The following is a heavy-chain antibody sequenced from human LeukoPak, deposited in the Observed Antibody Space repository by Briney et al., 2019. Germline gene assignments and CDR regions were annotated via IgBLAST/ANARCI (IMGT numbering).Heavy chain of an antibody. CDR3: ARSPAPLFYSSNWYKSGGYFDY. V-gene: IGHV4-59*01. J-gene: IGHJ4*02. CDR1: GGSISSYY. CDR2: IYYSGST. D-gene: IGHD6-13*01. Sequence: SETLSLTCTVSGGSISSYYWSWIRQPPGKGLEWIGYIYYSGSTNYNPSLKSRVTISVDTSKNQFSLKLSSVTAADTAVYYCARSPAPLFYSSNWYKSGGYFDYWGQGTLVTVSS.